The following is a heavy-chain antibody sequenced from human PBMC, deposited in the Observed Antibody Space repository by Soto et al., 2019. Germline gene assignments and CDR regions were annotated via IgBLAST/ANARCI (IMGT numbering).Heavy chain of an antibody. CDR3: ARDNNVGGFDY. CDR1: GYTFTGXY. V-gene: IGHV1-2*04. Sequence: ASVKVSCKASGYTFTGXYMHWVRQAPGQGLEWMGWINPNSGGTNYAQKFQGWVTMTRDTSISTAYMELSRLRSDDTAVYYCARDNNVGGFDYWGQGTLVTVSS. J-gene: IGHJ4*02. CDR2: INPNSGGT. D-gene: IGHD1-20*01.